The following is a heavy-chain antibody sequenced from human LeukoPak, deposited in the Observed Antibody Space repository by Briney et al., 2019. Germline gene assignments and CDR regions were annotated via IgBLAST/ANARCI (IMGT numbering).Heavy chain of an antibody. CDR1: GYTFTGYY. D-gene: IGHD3-16*01. CDR3: ARIASPSLIWYYFDY. Sequence: ASVKVSCKASGYTFTGYYMHWVRQAPGQGLEWMGWINPNSGGTNYAQKFQGWVTMTRDTSIGTAYMELSRLRSDDTAVYYCARIASPSLIWYYFDYWGQGTLVTVSS. CDR2: INPNSGGT. J-gene: IGHJ4*02. V-gene: IGHV1-2*04.